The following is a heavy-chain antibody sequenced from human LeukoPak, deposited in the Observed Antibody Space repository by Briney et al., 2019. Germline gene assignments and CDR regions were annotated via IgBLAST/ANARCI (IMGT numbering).Heavy chain of an antibody. D-gene: IGHD5-12*01. CDR1: GFSFRSYG. J-gene: IGHJ4*02. CDR3: AKSRDTGYVHSAGFDY. Sequence: GGSLRLSCAASGFSFRSYGMSWVRQAPGKGLEWASAISGSGGTTYYADSVKGRFTISRGNSKNTLYLQMNSLRAEDTAVYYCAKSRDTGYVHSAGFDYWGQGTLVTVSS. CDR2: ISGSGGTT. V-gene: IGHV3-23*01.